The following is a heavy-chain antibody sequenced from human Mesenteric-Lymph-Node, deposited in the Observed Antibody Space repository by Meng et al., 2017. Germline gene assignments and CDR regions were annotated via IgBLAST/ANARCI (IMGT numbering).Heavy chain of an antibody. CDR3: ARQPGQGQRMMLFDI. CDR1: GFSLSATGVG. J-gene: IGHJ3*02. CDR2: IYWDDDK. D-gene: IGHD2-2*01. V-gene: IGHV2-5*02. Sequence: SGPTLVKPTQTLTLTCTFSGFSLSATGVGVGWIRQPPGKALEWLALIYWDDDKRYSPSLKSSLTITKDTSKNQVVLTIPNMDPVDTATYYCARQPGQGQRMMLFDIWGQGTMVTVSS.